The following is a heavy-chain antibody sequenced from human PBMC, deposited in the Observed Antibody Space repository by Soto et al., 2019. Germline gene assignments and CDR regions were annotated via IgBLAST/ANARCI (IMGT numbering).Heavy chain of an antibody. V-gene: IGHV1-69*12. CDR3: ARDFDSRGHYGGPPDYFGS. Sequence: QVQLVQSGAEVRKPGSSVKVSCKASGANFTNSAISWLRQAPGQGLEWMGGIIIMYDAGHYARKFQGRLSITADDSTTTAYMELRSLISEDTAVYYCARDFDSRGHYGGPPDYFGSWGQGTLVTVSS. CDR2: IIIMYDAG. J-gene: IGHJ4*02. D-gene: IGHD3-22*01. CDR1: GANFTNSA.